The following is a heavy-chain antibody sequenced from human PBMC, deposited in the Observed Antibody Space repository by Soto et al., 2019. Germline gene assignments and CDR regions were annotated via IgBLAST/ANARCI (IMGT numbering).Heavy chain of an antibody. CDR3: ARDFPDKPCPDY. J-gene: IGHJ4*02. Sequence: LRLSCAASGFTFSSYSMNWVRRAPGKGLEWVSSISSSSSYIYYADSVKGRFTISRDNAKNSLYLQMNSLRAEDTAVYYCARDFPDKPCPDYWGQGTLVTVSS. CDR1: GFTFSSYS. CDR2: ISSSSSYI. D-gene: IGHD3-9*01. V-gene: IGHV3-21*01.